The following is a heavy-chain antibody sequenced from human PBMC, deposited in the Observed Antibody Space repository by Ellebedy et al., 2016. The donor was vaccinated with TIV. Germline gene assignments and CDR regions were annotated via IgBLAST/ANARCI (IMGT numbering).Heavy chain of an antibody. CDR2: ISSSSSYI. J-gene: IGHJ4*02. Sequence: GESLKISCAASGFTFSSYSMNWVRQAPGKGLEWVSSISSSSSYIYYADSVKGRFTISRDNAKNSLYLQMNSLRAEDTAVYYCASGGITTQRSWGQGTLVTVSS. D-gene: IGHD1-1*01. V-gene: IGHV3-21*01. CDR1: GFTFSSYS. CDR3: ASGGITTQRS.